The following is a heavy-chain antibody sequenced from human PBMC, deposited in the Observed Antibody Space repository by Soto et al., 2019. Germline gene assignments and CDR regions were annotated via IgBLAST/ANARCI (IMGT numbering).Heavy chain of an antibody. CDR1: GFTFSSYA. D-gene: IGHD6-19*01. Sequence: GGSLRLSCVASGFTFSSYAMSWVRQAQGKGLEWVSGISSSGGSTYYADSVKGRFTISRDNSKNTLYLQMNSLRAEDTAVYYCAKDRKSGSGWYWDYWGQGSLVTVSS. CDR2: ISSSGGST. J-gene: IGHJ4*02. V-gene: IGHV3-23*01. CDR3: AKDRKSGSGWYWDY.